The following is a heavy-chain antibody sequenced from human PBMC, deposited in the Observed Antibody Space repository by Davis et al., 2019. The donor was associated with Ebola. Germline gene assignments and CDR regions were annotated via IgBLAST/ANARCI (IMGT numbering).Heavy chain of an antibody. CDR2: IYYSGST. CDR1: GGSIISSSSY. J-gene: IGHJ3*02. V-gene: IGHV4-39*01. CDR3: ARWAGSSGDLRAFDI. D-gene: IGHD6-19*01. Sequence: SETLSLTCTVSGGSIISSSSYWGWIRQPPRKGLEWIGSIYYSGSTYYNPSLKSRVTISVDTSKNQFSLKLSSVTAADTAMYYCARWAGSSGDLRAFDIWGQGTMVTVSS.